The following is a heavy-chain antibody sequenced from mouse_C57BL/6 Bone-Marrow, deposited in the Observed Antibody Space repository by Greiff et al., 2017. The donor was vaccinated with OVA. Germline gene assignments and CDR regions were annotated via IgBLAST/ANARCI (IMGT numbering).Heavy chain of an antibody. CDR1: GYTFTSYW. V-gene: IGHV1-64*01. J-gene: IGHJ2*01. CDR3: ARVGYDSYGDY. D-gene: IGHD1-1*01. Sequence: VQLQQPGAELVKPGASVKLSCKASGYTFTSYWMHWVKQRPGQGLEWIGMIHPNSGSTNYNEKFKSKATLTVDKSSSTAYMQLSSLTSEDSAVYYCARVGYDSYGDYWGQGTTLTVSS. CDR2: IHPNSGST.